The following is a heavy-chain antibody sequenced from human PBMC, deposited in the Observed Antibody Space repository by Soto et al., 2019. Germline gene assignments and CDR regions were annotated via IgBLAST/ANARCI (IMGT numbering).Heavy chain of an antibody. Sequence: QVHLQESGPGLVKPSETLSLTCTVSGGSISSYYWSWIRQPPGEGLEWIGSIYYSGSTNYNPSLKSRVTISVDTSKIQFSLKLRSVTAADTAVYYCARAQFNILTGYYIDYWGQGTLVTVSS. D-gene: IGHD3-9*01. CDR2: IYYSGST. CDR3: ARAQFNILTGYYIDY. CDR1: GGSISSYY. J-gene: IGHJ4*02. V-gene: IGHV4-59*01.